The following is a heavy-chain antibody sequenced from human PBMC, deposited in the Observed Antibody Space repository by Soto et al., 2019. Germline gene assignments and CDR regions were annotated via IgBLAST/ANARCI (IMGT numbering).Heavy chain of an antibody. CDR1: GGSISSSSYY. J-gene: IGHJ4*02. D-gene: IGHD4-17*01. CDR3: ATHPPYGPLDH. CDR2: IYYSANT. Sequence: SETLSLTCTVSGGSISSSSYYWGWIRQPPGKGLEWIGSIYYSANTYYNPSLKSRVTISVDTSKNQFSLRLTSVTAADTAVYYCATHPPYGPLDHWGQGTLVTVSS. V-gene: IGHV4-39*01.